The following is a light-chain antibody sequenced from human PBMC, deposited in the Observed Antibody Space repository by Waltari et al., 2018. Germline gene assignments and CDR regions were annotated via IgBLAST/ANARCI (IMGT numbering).Light chain of an antibody. V-gene: IGLV2-14*03. CDR3: SSYTDSSPWV. Sequence: QSALTQPASVSGSPGQSITISCTGTSSHVGGYNYVSWSQQHPGKAPKLIVYDVSNRPSGVSNRFSGSKSGNTASLTISGLQSDDEANYYCSSYTDSSPWVFGGGTKLTVL. CDR1: SSHVGGYNY. J-gene: IGLJ3*02. CDR2: DVS.